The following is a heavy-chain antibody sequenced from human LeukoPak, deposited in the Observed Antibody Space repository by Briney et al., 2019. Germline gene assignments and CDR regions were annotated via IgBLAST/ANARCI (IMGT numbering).Heavy chain of an antibody. V-gene: IGHV4-59*08. J-gene: IGHJ3*02. CDR3: ARHIGSSSNDAFDI. D-gene: IGHD6-6*01. Sequence: PSETLSLTCTVSGGSISHYYWSWLRQPPGNGLEWIGYIYFTGTTTTYNPSLKSRVTISVDTSKNQFSLKLTSVTAADTAFYYCARHIGSSSNDAFDIWGQGTVVTVSS. CDR2: IYFTGTTT. CDR1: GGSISHYY.